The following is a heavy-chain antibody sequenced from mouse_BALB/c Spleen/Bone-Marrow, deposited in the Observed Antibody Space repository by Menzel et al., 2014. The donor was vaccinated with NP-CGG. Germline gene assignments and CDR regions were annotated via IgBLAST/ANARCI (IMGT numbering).Heavy chain of an antibody. V-gene: IGHV5-12-1*01. CDR2: ISSGGGST. CDR3: ARHYYGNPYYYAMDY. Sequence: EVMSVESGGGLVKPGGSLKLSCAASGFAFSSYDMSWVRQTPEKRLEWVAYISSGGGSTYYPDTVKGRFTISRDNAKNTLYLQMSSLKSEDTAMYYCARHYYGNPYYYAMDYWGQGTSVTVSS. J-gene: IGHJ4*01. CDR1: GFAFSSYD. D-gene: IGHD2-1*01.